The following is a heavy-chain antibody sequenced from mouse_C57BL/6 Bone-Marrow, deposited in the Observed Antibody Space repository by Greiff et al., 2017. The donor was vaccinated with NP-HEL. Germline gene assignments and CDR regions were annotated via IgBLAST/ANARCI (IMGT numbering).Heavy chain of an antibody. CDR3: ARRGRITTVVFDY. V-gene: IGHV1-42*01. J-gene: IGHJ2*01. D-gene: IGHD1-1*01. Sequence: VQLQQSGPELVKPGASVKISCKASGYSFTGYYMNWVKQSPEKSLEWIGEINPSTGGTTYNQKFKAKATLTVDKSSSTAYMQLKSLTSEDSAVYYCARRGRITTVVFDYWGQGTTLTVSS. CDR2: INPSTGGT. CDR1: GYSFTGYY.